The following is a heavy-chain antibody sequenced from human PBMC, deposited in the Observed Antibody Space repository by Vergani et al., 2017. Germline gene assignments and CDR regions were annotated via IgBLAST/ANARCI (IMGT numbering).Heavy chain of an antibody. Sequence: VQLVESGGGVVQPGRSLRLSCSASGFSFNSYWMHWVRQVPGKGLLWVSRIKSDGSITAYADSVKGRFTISRDNAQNTLYLQMNSLRVEDTGVYYCARGRCIETCYMSNWLDSWGQGTLVTVSS. CDR1: GFSFNSYW. CDR3: ARGRCIETCYMSNWLDS. J-gene: IGHJ5*01. D-gene: IGHD3-9*01. V-gene: IGHV3-74*03. CDR2: IKSDGSIT.